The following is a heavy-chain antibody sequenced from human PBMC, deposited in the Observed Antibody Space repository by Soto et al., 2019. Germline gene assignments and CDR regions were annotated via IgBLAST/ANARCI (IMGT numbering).Heavy chain of an antibody. CDR3: AKDMDYDFWSGFDY. CDR2: ISGSGGST. J-gene: IGHJ4*02. CDR1: GFTFSSYA. D-gene: IGHD3-3*01. V-gene: IGHV3-23*01. Sequence: LRLSCAASGFTFSSYAMSWVRQAPGKGLEWVSAISGSGGSTYYADSVKGRFTISRDNSKNTLYLQMNSLRAEDTAVYYCAKDMDYDFWSGFDYWGQGTLVTVSS.